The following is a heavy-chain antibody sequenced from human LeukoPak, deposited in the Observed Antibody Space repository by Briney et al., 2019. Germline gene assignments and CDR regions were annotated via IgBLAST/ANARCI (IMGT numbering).Heavy chain of an antibody. CDR1: GFTFSDYY. V-gene: IGHV3-11*04. J-gene: IGHJ4*02. D-gene: IGHD5-24*01. CDR2: ISRSGSTI. Sequence: GGSLRPSCAASGFTFSDYYMSWIRQAPGKGLEWVSYISRSGSTIYYADSVKGRFTISRDNAKNSLYLQMISLRAEDTAVYYCARDGYNSHFDYWGQGTLVTVSS. CDR3: ARDGYNSHFDY.